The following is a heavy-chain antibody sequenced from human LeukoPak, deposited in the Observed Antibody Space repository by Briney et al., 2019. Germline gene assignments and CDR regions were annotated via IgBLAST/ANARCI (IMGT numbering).Heavy chain of an antibody. Sequence: PSETLSLTCAVSGGSISNPNWWSWVRQPPGKGLEWIGEIYHSGSTNYNASLQSRVTISVDMSQNQFSLKMSSVTAADTAVYYCARHRGTMVRGVTYYYYGMDVWGQGTTVTVSS. CDR2: IYHSGST. CDR1: GGSISNPNW. D-gene: IGHD3-10*01. V-gene: IGHV4-4*02. J-gene: IGHJ6*02. CDR3: ARHRGTMVRGVTYYYYGMDV.